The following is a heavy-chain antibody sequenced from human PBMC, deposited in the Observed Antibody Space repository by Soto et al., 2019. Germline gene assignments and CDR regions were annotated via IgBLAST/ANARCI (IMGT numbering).Heavy chain of an antibody. Sequence: GEDMKISCEGSGHSFSSYWIDWVRQMPGKGLEWMGIIYPGDSDTRYSPSFQGQVTISADKSISTAYLQWSSLKASDTAMYYCARLGNYYNGMVVWGRGTTVTVSS. CDR2: IYPGDSDT. V-gene: IGHV5-51*01. J-gene: IGHJ6*02. CDR1: GHSFSSYW. CDR3: ARLGNYYNGMVV.